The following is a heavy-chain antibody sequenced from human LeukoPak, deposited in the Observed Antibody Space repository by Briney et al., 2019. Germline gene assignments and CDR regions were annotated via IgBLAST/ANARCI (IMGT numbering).Heavy chain of an antibody. CDR2: ISSSGSTI. J-gene: IGHJ4*02. D-gene: IGHD6-19*01. Sequence: GGSLRLSCAASGFTFSSYEMNWVRQAPGKGLEWVSYISSSGSTIYYADSVKGRFTISRDNAKNSLYLQMNSLRAEDTAAYYCARDLTPYDYYSSGWYGYWGQGTLVTVSS. CDR1: GFTFSSYE. CDR3: ARDLTPYDYYSSGWYGY. V-gene: IGHV3-48*03.